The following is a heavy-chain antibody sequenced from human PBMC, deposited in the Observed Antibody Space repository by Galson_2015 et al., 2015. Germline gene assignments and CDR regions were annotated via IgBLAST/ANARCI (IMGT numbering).Heavy chain of an antibody. J-gene: IGHJ6*03. CDR2: SSSSSSYI. V-gene: IGHV3-21*01. CDR3: ARYGVSTGVYGDYAGYYYYMDV. D-gene: IGHD4-17*01. Sequence: SLRLSCAASGFTFSSYSMNWVRQAPGKGLEWVSSSSSSSSYIYYADSVKGRFTISRDNAKNSLYLQMNSLRAEDTAVYYCARYGVSTGVYGDYAGYYYYMDVWGKGTTVTVSS. CDR1: GFTFSSYS.